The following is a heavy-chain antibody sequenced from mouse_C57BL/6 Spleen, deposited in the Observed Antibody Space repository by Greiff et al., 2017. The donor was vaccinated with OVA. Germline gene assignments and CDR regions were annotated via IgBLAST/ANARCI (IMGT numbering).Heavy chain of an antibody. D-gene: IGHD4-1*01. Sequence: EVKLVESGGGLVQPGGSLSLSCAASGFTFTDYYMSWVRQPPGKALEWLGFIRNKANGYTTEYSASVKGRFTISRDNSQSILYLQRNALRAEDSATYYCARYLTGYYFDYWGQGTTLTVSS. CDR3: ARYLTGYYFDY. J-gene: IGHJ2*01. CDR2: IRNKANGYTT. CDR1: GFTFTDYY. V-gene: IGHV7-3*01.